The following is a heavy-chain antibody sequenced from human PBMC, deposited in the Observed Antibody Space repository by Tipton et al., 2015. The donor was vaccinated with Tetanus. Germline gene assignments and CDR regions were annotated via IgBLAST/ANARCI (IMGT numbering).Heavy chain of an antibody. CDR3: ARDRFIDIVATNLGY. Sequence: QLVQSGAEVKKPGASVKVSCKASGYTFTSYYMHWVRQAPGQGLEWMGIINPSGGSTSYAQKFQGRVTMTRDTSTSTVYMELGSRRSEDTAVYYCARDRFIDIVATNLGYWGQGTLVTVSS. J-gene: IGHJ4*02. V-gene: IGHV1-46*01. D-gene: IGHD5-12*01. CDR1: GYTFTSYY. CDR2: INPSGGST.